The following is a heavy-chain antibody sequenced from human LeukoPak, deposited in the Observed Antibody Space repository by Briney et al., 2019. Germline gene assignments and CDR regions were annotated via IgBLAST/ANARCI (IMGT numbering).Heavy chain of an antibody. D-gene: IGHD3-9*01. CDR1: GFTFSSYW. CDR2: IKQDGSEK. Sequence: GGSLRLSCAASGFTFSSYWMSWVRQAPGKGLEWVANIKQDGSEKYYVDSVKGRFTISRDNAKNSLYLQMNSLRAEDTAVYYCARRYFDWFTTCYFDYWGQGTLVTVSS. J-gene: IGHJ4*02. CDR3: ARRYFDWFTTCYFDY. V-gene: IGHV3-7*01.